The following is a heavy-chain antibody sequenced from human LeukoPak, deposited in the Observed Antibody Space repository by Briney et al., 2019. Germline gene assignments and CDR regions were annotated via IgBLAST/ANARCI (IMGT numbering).Heavy chain of an antibody. V-gene: IGHV3-21*01. J-gene: IGHJ4*02. CDR1: GFTFSSYS. CDR2: ISSSSSYI. Sequence: PGGSLRLSCAASGFTFSSYSMNWVRPAQGKGLERVSSISSSSSYIYYADSVKGRFTISRDNAKNSLYLQMNSLRAEDTAVYYCARDSPYGDYPFDYWGQGTLVTVSS. CDR3: ARDSPYGDYPFDY. D-gene: IGHD4-17*01.